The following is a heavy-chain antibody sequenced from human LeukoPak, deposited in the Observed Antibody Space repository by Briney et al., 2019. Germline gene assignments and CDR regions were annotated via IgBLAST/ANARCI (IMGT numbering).Heavy chain of an antibody. D-gene: IGHD6-13*01. CDR3: ARQGTWAAAGTVLDY. V-gene: IGHV5-51*01. CDR1: GYSFTSYW. CDR2: IYPGDSDT. J-gene: IGHJ4*02. Sequence: GESLKISCKGSGYSFTSYWIGWVRQMPGEGLEWRGIIYPGDSDTRYSPSFQGQVPISADKSISTAYRQWSSLKATDTAMYYCARQGTWAAAGTVLDYWGRGTLVTVSS.